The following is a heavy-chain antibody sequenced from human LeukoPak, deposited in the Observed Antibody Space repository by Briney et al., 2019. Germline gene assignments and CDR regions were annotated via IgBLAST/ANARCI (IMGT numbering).Heavy chain of an antibody. CDR1: GYTFTGYY. V-gene: IGHV1-2*02. CDR3: ARGWESRRSGDY. D-gene: IGHD1-26*01. Sequence: ASVKASCKASGYTFTGYYMHWVRQAPGQGLEWMGWINPNSGGTNYAQKFQGRVTMTRDTSISTAYMELSRLRSDDTAVYYCARGWESRRSGDYWGQGTLVTVSS. CDR2: INPNSGGT. J-gene: IGHJ4*02.